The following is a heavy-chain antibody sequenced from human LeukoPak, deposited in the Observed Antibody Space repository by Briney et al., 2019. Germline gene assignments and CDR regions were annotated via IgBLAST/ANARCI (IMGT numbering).Heavy chain of an antibody. CDR2: IKQDGSEK. V-gene: IGHV3-7*03. D-gene: IGHD3-10*01. CDR1: GFTFSSYW. CDR3: ARGSGYGSGSHSDY. Sequence: PGGSLRLSCAASGFTFSSYWMSWVRQAPGKGLEGVANIKQDGSEKYYVDSVKGRFTISRDNAKNSLYLQMNSLRAEDTAVYYCARGSGYGSGSHSDYWGQGTLVTVSS. J-gene: IGHJ4*02.